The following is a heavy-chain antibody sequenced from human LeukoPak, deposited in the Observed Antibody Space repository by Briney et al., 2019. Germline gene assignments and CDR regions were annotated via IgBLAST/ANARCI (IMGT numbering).Heavy chain of an antibody. CDR1: GFTFYDYA. CDR3: AKDIGASDYYDSSGYYDDDFDI. V-gene: IGHV3-9*01. J-gene: IGHJ3*02. D-gene: IGHD3-22*01. CDR2: ISWNSGSI. Sequence: GGSLRLSCAASGFTFYDYAMHWVRQAPGKGLEWVSGISWNSGSIGYADSVKGRFTISRDNAKNSLYLQMNSLRAEDTALYYCAKDIGASDYYDSSGYYDDDFDIWGQRTMVTVSS.